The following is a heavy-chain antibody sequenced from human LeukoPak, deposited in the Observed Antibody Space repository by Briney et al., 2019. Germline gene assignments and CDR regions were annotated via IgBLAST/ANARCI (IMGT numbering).Heavy chain of an antibody. D-gene: IGHD1/OR15-1a*01. CDR1: GGSISSYY. J-gene: IGHJ3*02. Sequence: SETLSLTCTVSGGSISSYYWSWIRQPPGKGLEWIGYIYYSGSTNYNPSLKSRVTISVDTSKNQFSLKLSSVTAADTAVYYCARGVSTSDAFDIWGQGTMVTVSS. V-gene: IGHV4-59*01. CDR2: IYYSGST. CDR3: ARGVSTSDAFDI.